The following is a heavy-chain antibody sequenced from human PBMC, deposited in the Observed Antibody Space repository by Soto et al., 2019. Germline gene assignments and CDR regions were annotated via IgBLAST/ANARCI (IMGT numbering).Heavy chain of an antibody. CDR2: IYHGGYT. CDR1: GGSISSGGYS. Sequence: SETLSLTCAVSGGSISSGGYSWSWIRQPPGKGLEWIGYIYHGGYTYYNPSLKSRVTISVGRSKNQFSLKLSSVTAADTAVYYCARAHYGDYGYGMDVWGQGTTVTV. V-gene: IGHV4-30-2*01. J-gene: IGHJ6*02. CDR3: ARAHYGDYGYGMDV. D-gene: IGHD4-17*01.